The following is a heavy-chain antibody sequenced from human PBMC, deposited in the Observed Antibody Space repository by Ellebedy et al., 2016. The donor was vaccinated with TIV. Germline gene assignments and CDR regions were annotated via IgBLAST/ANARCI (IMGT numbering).Heavy chain of an antibody. CDR2: FDPGDSYN. V-gene: IGHV5-10-1*01. J-gene: IGHJ3*02. CDR3: ARLYGIDAFEI. D-gene: IGHD2-8*01. CDR1: GYSFTNYY. Sequence: GESLKISCKGSGYSFTNYYISWVRQMPGKGLEWMGRFDPGDSYNIYSPSFQGHVTISAYTAISTAYLQWSSLRASDTAMYFCARLYGIDAFEIWGQGTMVTVSS.